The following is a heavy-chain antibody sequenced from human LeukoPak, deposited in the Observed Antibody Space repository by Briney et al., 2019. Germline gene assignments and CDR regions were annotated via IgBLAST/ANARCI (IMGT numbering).Heavy chain of an antibody. J-gene: IGHJ3*02. D-gene: IGHD6-19*01. CDR3: ARDAAVAAFDAFDI. V-gene: IGHV4-30-4*07. Sequence: SETVSLTCAVSGGSISSGGYSWSWIRQPPGKGLEWIGYIYYSGSTYYNPSLKSRVTISVDTSKNQFSLKLSSVTAADTAVYYCARDAAVAAFDAFDIWGQGTMVTVSS. CDR2: IYYSGST. CDR1: GGSISSGGYS.